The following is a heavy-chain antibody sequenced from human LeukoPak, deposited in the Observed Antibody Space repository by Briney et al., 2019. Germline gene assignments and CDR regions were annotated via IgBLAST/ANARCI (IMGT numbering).Heavy chain of an antibody. V-gene: IGHV4-34*01. CDR1: GGPFDGYY. CDR3: ARVPATVSRPCDS. D-gene: IGHD2-15*01. CDR2: IGHDGGT. J-gene: IGHJ4*02. Sequence: SETLSLTCAVYGGPFDGYYWTLVRQTPGKGPEWIGEIGHDGGTNYNPSLRSRVTISIDTSKKQFSLKLSSVTAADTAVYYCARVPATVSRPCDSWGQGTLVTVSS.